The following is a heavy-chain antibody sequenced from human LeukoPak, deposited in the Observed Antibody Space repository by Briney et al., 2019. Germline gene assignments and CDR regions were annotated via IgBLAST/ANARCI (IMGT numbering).Heavy chain of an antibody. Sequence: SETLSLTCSVSGGSVSSGDYYWSWIRQPPGKGLEWLGYIFDSGRTNYNPSLKSRVTISIDTSKNQISLRLSSVTAADTAVYYCARGRHSGFDYWGQGTLVTVSS. J-gene: IGHJ4*02. CDR1: GGSVSSGDYY. CDR2: IFDSGRT. V-gene: IGHV4-61*08. D-gene: IGHD1-26*01. CDR3: ARGRHSGFDY.